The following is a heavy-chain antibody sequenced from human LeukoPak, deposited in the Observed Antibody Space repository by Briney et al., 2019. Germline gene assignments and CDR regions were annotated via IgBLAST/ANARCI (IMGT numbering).Heavy chain of an antibody. CDR2: IIPIFGTA. Sequence: SVKVSCKASGGTFSSYAISWVRQAPGQGLEWMGGIIPIFGTANYAQKFQGRVTITTDESTSTAYMEPSSLRSEDTAVYYCARNRDSYDSSGYYYGGYWGQGTLVTVSS. CDR3: ARNRDSYDSSGYYYGGY. CDR1: GGTFSSYA. V-gene: IGHV1-69*05. D-gene: IGHD3-22*01. J-gene: IGHJ4*02.